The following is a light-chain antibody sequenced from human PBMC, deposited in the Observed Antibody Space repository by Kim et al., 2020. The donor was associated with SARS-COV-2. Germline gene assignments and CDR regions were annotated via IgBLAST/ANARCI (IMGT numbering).Light chain of an antibody. CDR3: QQYYSSPWT. CDR1: QSVLYSSNNQNY. Sequence: ATINCKSSQSVLYSSNNQNYLAWYQQKPGQPPKLLIYWASTRESGVPDRFSGSGSGTDFTLIISSLQAEDMAVYYCQQYYSSPWTFGQGTKVDIK. J-gene: IGKJ1*01. CDR2: WAS. V-gene: IGKV4-1*01.